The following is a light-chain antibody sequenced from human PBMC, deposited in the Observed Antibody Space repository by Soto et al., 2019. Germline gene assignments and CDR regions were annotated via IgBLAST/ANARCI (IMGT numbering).Light chain of an antibody. J-gene: IGLJ3*02. Sequence: QLVLTQSPSASASLGASIKLTCTLNSEYSHYAIAWHQQYPGRGPRFLMKVNRDGSHNTGDGIPVRFSGSRSGAECYLTISSLQSEDEADYFCQSFGAGYRVLGRGTKLTVL. V-gene: IGLV4-69*01. CDR2: VNRDGSH. CDR3: QSFGAGYRV. CDR1: SEYSHYA.